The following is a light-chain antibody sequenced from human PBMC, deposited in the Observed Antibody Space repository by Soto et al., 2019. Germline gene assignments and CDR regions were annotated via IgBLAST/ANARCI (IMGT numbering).Light chain of an antibody. V-gene: IGLV2-14*03. J-gene: IGLJ2*01. CDR1: NKDVGGYNS. CDR2: DVS. Sequence: QSVLTQPASVSGSPGQSITISCTGTNKDVGGYNSVSWYQQFPGKAPKLMLYDVSNRPSGISTRFSGSKSGNTASLTISGLHPADEADYYCSSYTDFDTVIFGGGTKLTVL. CDR3: SSYTDFDTVI.